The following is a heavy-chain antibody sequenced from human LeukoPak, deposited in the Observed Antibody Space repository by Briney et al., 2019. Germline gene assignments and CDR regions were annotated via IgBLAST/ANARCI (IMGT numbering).Heavy chain of an antibody. CDR3: ARGVYLGNGYYFDY. Sequence: SETLSLTCAVSGYSISSGYYWGWIRQPPGKGLEWIGSIYHSGSTYYNPSLKSRVTISVDTSKNQFSVKLNSVIAADTAMYYCARGVYLGNGYYFDYWGQGTLVTVSS. CDR1: GYSISSGYY. CDR2: IYHSGST. D-gene: IGHD2-8*01. V-gene: IGHV4-38-2*01. J-gene: IGHJ4*02.